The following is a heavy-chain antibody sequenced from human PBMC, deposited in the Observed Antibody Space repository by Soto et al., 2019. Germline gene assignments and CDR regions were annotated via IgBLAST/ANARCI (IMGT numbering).Heavy chain of an antibody. CDR1: GFTFSNYA. CDR3: ARAIVADFFDY. Sequence: PGGSLRLSCIASGFTFSNYAMSWVRQAPGKGLEWVSTISDNGANTFIGDSMKDHFDISRDNSKNTVFLHLSTVRAEDTAIYYCARAIVADFFDYWGQGTPVTVSS. V-gene: IGHV3-23*01. D-gene: IGHD6-25*01. CDR2: ISDNGANT. J-gene: IGHJ4*02.